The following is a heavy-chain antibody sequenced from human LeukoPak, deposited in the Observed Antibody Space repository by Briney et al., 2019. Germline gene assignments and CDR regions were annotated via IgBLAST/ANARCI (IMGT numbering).Heavy chain of an antibody. D-gene: IGHD3-3*01. CDR3: ARVKDSDFWSGSSHCYYYYYMDV. CDR2: INPNSGNT. J-gene: IGHJ6*03. Sequence: ASVKVSCKASGYTFTNYDIHWVRQATGQGREWMGWINPNSGNTGYAQKFQDRVTITRNISISTAYMELSILRSEDTGVYYCARVKDSDFWSGSSHCYYYYYMDVWGQGTTVTVSS. CDR1: GYTFTNYD. V-gene: IGHV1-8*01.